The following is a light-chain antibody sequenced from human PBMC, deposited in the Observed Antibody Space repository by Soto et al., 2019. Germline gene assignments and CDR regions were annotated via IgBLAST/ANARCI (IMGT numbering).Light chain of an antibody. J-gene: IGKJ5*01. Sequence: EIVMTQSPATLSVSPGERATLSCRASQSVSSDLAWYHQKPGQAPRLLIYGASSRATGIPDRFSGSGSGADFTLTISRLEPEDFAVYYCQHRMNWPLTFGQGTRLEI. CDR2: GAS. CDR1: QSVSSD. CDR3: QHRMNWPLT. V-gene: IGKV3D-15*01.